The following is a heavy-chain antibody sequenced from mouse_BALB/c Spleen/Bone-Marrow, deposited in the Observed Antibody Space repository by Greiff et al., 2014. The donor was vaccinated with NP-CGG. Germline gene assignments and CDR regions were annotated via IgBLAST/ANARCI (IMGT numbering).Heavy chain of an antibody. CDR2: INPGSGGT. Sequence: VKLQESGAELVRPGTSVKVSCKASGYAFTNYLIEWVKQRPGQGLEWIGVINPGSGGTNYNEKFKGKATLTADKSSSTAYMQLSSLTPDDSAVYFCARGAYYGNYFDYWGQGTTLTVSS. CDR1: GYAFTNYL. CDR3: ARGAYYGNYFDY. D-gene: IGHD2-10*01. J-gene: IGHJ2*01. V-gene: IGHV1-54*01.